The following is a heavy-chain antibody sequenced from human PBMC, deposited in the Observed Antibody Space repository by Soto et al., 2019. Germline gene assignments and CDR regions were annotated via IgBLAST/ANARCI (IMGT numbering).Heavy chain of an antibody. D-gene: IGHD1-26*01. CDR3: ARIYSDALDI. V-gene: IGHV3-73*01. J-gene: IGHJ3*02. CDR1: GFIFSGSA. Sequence: GGSLRLSCAASGFIFSGSAIHWVRQAPGKGLEWVARIRSKGNNYATAYAASVKGRFTISRDDSKKTAYLQLNSLKAEDTAIYYCARIYSDALDIWGQGTMVTVSS. CDR2: IRSKGNNYAT.